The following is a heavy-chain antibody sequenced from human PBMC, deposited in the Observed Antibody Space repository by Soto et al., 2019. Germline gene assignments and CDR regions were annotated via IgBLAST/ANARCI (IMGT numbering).Heavy chain of an antibody. Sequence: PSETLSLTCTVSGGAIISGGYYFICIRQHPWKGLEWIGYIYYSGSTYYNPSLKSRVTISVDTSKNQFSLKLSSVTAADTAVYYCARDRGMAPYYYGMDVWGQGTTVTVSS. CDR2: IYYSGST. D-gene: IGHD3-10*01. CDR1: GGAIISGGYY. J-gene: IGHJ6*02. CDR3: ARDRGMAPYYYGMDV. V-gene: IGHV4-31*03.